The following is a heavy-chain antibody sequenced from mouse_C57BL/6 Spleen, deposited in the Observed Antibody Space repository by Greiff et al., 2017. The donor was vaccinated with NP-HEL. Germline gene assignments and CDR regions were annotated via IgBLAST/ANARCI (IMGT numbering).Heavy chain of an antibody. CDR2: IYPSDSET. Sequence: QVQLQQPGAELVRPGSSVKLSCKASGYTFTSYWMDWVKQRPGQGLEWIGNIYPSDSETHYNQKFKDKATLTVDKSSSTAYMQLSSLTSEDSAVYYCARTGTTGFDYWGRGTTLTVSS. J-gene: IGHJ2*01. CDR1: GYTFTSYW. CDR3: ARTGTTGFDY. D-gene: IGHD4-1*01. V-gene: IGHV1-61*01.